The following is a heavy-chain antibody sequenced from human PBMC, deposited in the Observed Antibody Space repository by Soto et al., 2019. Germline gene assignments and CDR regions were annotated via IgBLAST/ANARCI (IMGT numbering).Heavy chain of an antibody. V-gene: IGHV4-39*01. J-gene: IGHJ5*02. CDR1: CGSSSSRSYN. D-gene: IGHD3-9*01. Sequence: PSEALSLTCTASCGSSSSRSYNWGWIRQPPGKGLEWMGSIYYSGSTYYNPSLKSRVTISVDTSKNQFSLKLGSVTAADTAAYYCARVLRCFDWLHNIWLDPWGQGTLVTV. CDR3: ARVLRCFDWLHNIWLDP. CDR2: IYYSGST.